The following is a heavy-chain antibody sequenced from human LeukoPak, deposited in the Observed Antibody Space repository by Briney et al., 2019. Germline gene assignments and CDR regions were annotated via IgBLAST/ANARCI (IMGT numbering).Heavy chain of an antibody. CDR2: IYYSGST. D-gene: IGHD3-10*01. CDR1: GGSISSSSYY. V-gene: IGHV4-39*07. J-gene: IGHJ6*02. CDR3: ARETEGVVLWFSGPGRGMDV. Sequence: TSETLSLTCTVPGGSISSSSYYWVWIRQPPGKGLEWIGSIYYSGSTYYNASLKSRVTIYVDTSKNQFSLKLSSVTAADTAVYYCARETEGVVLWFSGPGRGMDVWGQGTTVTVSS.